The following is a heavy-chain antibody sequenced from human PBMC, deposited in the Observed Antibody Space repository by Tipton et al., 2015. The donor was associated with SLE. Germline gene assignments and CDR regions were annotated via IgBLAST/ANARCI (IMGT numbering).Heavy chain of an antibody. CDR1: GFTFSTYA. D-gene: IGHD3-22*01. V-gene: IGHV3-23*01. CDR2: ISGSGRST. CDR3: AKDRYYDTSTYPGGAFDI. J-gene: IGHJ3*02. Sequence: GSLRLSCAASGFTFSTYAMSWVRQAPGKGLEWVSTISGSGRSTYSADSVKGRFTISRDNSKNTLYLLMDSLRAEDTALYYCAKDRYYDTSTYPGGAFDIWGQGTMVTVSS.